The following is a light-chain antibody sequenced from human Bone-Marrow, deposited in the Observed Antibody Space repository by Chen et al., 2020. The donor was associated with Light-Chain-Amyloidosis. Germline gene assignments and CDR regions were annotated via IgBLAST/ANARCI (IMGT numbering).Light chain of an antibody. V-gene: IGLV3-21*02. CDR1: NIGSTS. CDR3: QVWDRSSDRPV. CDR2: DDS. J-gene: IGLJ3*02. Sequence: SYVLTQPSSVSVAPGQTATIACGGNNIGSTSVHWYQQTPGQAPLLVVYDDSDRPSGIPERMSGSNSGNTATLTISRVAAGDEADYYCQVWDRSSDRPVFGGGPKLTVL.